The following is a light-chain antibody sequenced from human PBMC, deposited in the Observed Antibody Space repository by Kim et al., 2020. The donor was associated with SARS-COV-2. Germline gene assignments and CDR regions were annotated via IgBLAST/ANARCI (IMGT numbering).Light chain of an antibody. Sequence: QSALTQPASVSGSPGQSLTISCTGTSSDVGGSNYVSWYQQHPGRAPNLMIYDVAKRPSGVSNLFSGSKSGNTASLTISGLQAEDEADYYCSSFASRTTWVFGGGTKRTVL. V-gene: IGLV2-14*03. J-gene: IGLJ3*02. CDR3: SSFASRTTWV. CDR1: SSDVGGSNY. CDR2: DVA.